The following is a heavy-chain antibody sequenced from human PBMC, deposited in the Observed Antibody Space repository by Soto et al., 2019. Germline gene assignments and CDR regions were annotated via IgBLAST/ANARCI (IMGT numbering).Heavy chain of an antibody. V-gene: IGHV5-51*01. Sequence: PGESLKISCKGSGYSFTSYWIGWVRQMPGKGLEWMWIIYPCDSRTIYSPSFQGQVTISADKSISTAYLQWTSLKASDTAIYYCSQFKYSTSVRYLQHWGQGTPVTVSS. J-gene: IGHJ1*01. CDR3: SQFKYSTSVRYLQH. CDR2: IYPCDSRT. CDR1: GYSFTSYW. D-gene: IGHD6-6*01.